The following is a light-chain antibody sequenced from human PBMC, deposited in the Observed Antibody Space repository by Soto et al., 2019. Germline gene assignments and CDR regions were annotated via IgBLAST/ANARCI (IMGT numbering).Light chain of an antibody. CDR2: YNN. J-gene: IGLJ1*01. Sequence: SVLTQPPSASGTAGQVVTISCSGGDSNIGSNSVYWYQHLPRMAPKLLIYYNNQRPSGVPDRFSGSSSGTSASLAIVGLRSEDEAVYYCAAWDASLSACVFGNGTKLTVL. CDR1: DSNIGSNS. CDR3: AAWDASLSACV. V-gene: IGLV1-47*02.